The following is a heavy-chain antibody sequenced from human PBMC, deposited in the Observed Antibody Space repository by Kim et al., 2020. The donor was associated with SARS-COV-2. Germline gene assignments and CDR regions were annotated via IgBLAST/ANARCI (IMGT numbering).Heavy chain of an antibody. CDR1: GFTFSAYA. Sequence: GGSLRLSCAASGFTFSAYAMRWFRQAPGKGLEWVASLSCGGGSTYYADSVKGRFTISRDNSENMLFLQMNTLRAEDTAIYYCARVGCGHNGGRDYFGSLGQGTLGTV. CDR3: ARVGCGHNGGRDYFGS. J-gene: IGHJ4*02. V-gene: IGHV3-23*01. CDR2: LSCGGGST. D-gene: IGHD7-27*01.